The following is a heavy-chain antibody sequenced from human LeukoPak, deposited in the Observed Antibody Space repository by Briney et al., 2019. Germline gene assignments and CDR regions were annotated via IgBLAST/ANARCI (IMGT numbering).Heavy chain of an antibody. V-gene: IGHV5-51*01. J-gene: IGHJ5*02. CDR1: GYSFTSYW. CDR3: ARQPVAGQGPNWFDP. CDR2: IYPGDSDT. Sequence: GESLKISCQGSGYSFTSYWIGWVRQMPGKGLEWMGIIYPGDSDTRYSPSFQGQVTISADKSISTAYLQWSSLKASDTAMYYCARQPVAGQGPNWFDPWGQGTLVTVSS. D-gene: IGHD6-19*01.